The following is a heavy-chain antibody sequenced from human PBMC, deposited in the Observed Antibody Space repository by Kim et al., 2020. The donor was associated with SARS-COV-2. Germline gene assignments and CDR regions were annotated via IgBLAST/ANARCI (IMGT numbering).Heavy chain of an antibody. D-gene: IGHD2-2*01. CDR2: INHSGST. Sequence: SETLSLTCAVYGGSFSGYYWSWIRQPPGKGLEWIGEINHSGSTNYNPSLKSRVTISVDTSKNQFSLKLSSVTAADTAVYYCARGRLSRGTDQLLSYALD. J-gene: IGHJ3*02. V-gene: IGHV4-34*01. CDR1: GGSFSGYY. CDR3: ARGRLSRGTDQLLSYALD.